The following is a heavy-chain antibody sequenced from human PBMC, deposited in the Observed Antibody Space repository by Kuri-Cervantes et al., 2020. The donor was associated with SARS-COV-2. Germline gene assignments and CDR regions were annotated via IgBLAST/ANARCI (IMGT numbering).Heavy chain of an antibody. CDR2: INAGNGNT. Sequence: ASVKVSCKASGYTFTSYAMHWVRQAPGQRLEWMGWINAGNGNTKYSQKFQGRVTITRDTSASTAYMELSSLRFDDTAVYYCARDGEELGVIIGDYFDYWGQGTLVTVSS. J-gene: IGHJ4*02. CDR3: ARDGEELGVIIGDYFDY. V-gene: IGHV1-3*01. CDR1: GYTFTSYA. D-gene: IGHD3-10*01.